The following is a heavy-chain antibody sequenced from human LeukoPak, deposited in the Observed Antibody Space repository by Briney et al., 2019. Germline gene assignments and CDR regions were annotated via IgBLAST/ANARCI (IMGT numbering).Heavy chain of an antibody. J-gene: IGHJ3*02. Sequence: GGSLRLSCAASGFTFSSYGMHWVRQAPGKGLEWMAVIWYDGSNKYYADSVKGRFTISRDNSKNTLYLQMNSLRAEDTAVYYCARGRPPAAAFDAFDIWGQGTMVTVSS. CDR3: ARGRPPAAAFDAFDI. D-gene: IGHD6-13*01. CDR1: GFTFSSYG. CDR2: IWYDGSNK. V-gene: IGHV3-33*01.